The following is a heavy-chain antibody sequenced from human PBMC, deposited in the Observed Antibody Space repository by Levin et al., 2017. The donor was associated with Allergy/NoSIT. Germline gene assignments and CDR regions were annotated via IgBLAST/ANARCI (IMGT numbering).Heavy chain of an antibody. CDR1: GGSISSYY. D-gene: IGHD3-10*01. Sequence: PGGSLRLSCTVSGGSISSYYWSWIRQPAGKGLEWIGRIYTSGSTNYNPSLKSRVTMSVDTSKNQFSLKLSSVTAADTAVYYCARGQVVVRGVGRYYYGMDVWGQGTTVTVSS. V-gene: IGHV4-4*07. CDR3: ARGQVVVRGVGRYYYGMDV. J-gene: IGHJ6*02. CDR2: IYTSGST.